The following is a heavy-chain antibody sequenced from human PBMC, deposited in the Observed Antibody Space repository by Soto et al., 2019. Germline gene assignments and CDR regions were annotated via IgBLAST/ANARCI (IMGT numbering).Heavy chain of an antibody. D-gene: IGHD3-10*01. CDR1: GGSISSSNW. J-gene: IGHJ5*01. V-gene: IGHV4-4*02. CDR2: IYHSGST. Sequence: QVQLQESGPGLVKPSGTLSLTCAVSGGSISSSNWWSGVRQPPGKGREWIGEIYHSGSTNHTPSLKSRVTISVDKSKNQFSLKLSSVTAADTAVYYCARVLWFGELLRWFDYWGQGTLVTVSS. CDR3: ARVLWFGELLRWFDY.